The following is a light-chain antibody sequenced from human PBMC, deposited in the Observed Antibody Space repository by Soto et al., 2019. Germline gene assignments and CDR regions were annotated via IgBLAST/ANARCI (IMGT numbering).Light chain of an antibody. Sequence: QSVLTQPPSASGTPGQRVTISCSGSNSNIGSNTVNWYQQFPGAAPKLLVYSSNLRPSGVPDRFSGSKSGTSASLAISGLQSEDESDYYRAAWDGSLNGVVFGGGTQLTVL. V-gene: IGLV1-44*01. CDR1: NSNIGSNT. J-gene: IGLJ7*01. CDR2: SSN. CDR3: AAWDGSLNGVV.